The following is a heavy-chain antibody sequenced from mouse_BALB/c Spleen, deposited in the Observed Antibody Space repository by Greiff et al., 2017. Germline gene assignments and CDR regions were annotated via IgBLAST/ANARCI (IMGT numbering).Heavy chain of an antibody. J-gene: IGHJ3*01. CDR2: IWAGGST. CDR3: ARVPNWDGAWFAY. D-gene: IGHD4-1*02. CDR1: GFSLTSYG. V-gene: IGHV2-9*02. Sequence: VQGVESGPGLVAPSQSLSITCTVSGFSLTSYGVHWVRQPPGKGLEWLGVIWAGGSTNYNSALMSRLSISKDNSKSQVFLKMNSLQTDDTAMYYCARVPNWDGAWFAYWGQGTLVTVSA.